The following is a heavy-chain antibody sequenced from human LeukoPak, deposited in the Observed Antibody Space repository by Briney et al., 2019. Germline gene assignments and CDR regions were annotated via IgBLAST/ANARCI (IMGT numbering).Heavy chain of an antibody. CDR3: AKLDYYDTH. CDR2: IGTRGTTM. D-gene: IGHD3-22*01. J-gene: IGHJ4*02. CDR1: GFTFTSYV. Sequence: PGGSLRLSCAASGFTFTSYVMNWVRQPPGKGLEWISYIGTRGTTMYYADSVKGRFTISRDNSKNTLYLQMNSLRAEDMAVYFCAKLDYYDTHWGQGTLVTVSS. V-gene: IGHV3-48*01.